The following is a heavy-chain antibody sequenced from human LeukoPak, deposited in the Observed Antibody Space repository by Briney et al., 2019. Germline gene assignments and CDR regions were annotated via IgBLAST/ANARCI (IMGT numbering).Heavy chain of an antibody. D-gene: IGHD2-21*01. CDR1: GGSISSGDYY. V-gene: IGHV4-30-4*08. CDR3: ARDGGGGEDYYYYYYMVV. CDR2: IYYSGST. Sequence: SETLSLTCTLPGGSISSGDYYWSWIRQPPGKSLEWIGYIYYSGSTYYNPSLKSRVTISVDTSKNQFSLKLSSVTASDTAVYYCARDGGGGEDYYYYYYMVVWGKGTTVTVSS. J-gene: IGHJ6*03.